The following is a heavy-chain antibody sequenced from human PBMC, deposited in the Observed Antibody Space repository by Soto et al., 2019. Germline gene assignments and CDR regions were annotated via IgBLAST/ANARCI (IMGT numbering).Heavy chain of an antibody. D-gene: IGHD2-2*01. CDR2: INSDGSST. CDR1: GFTFSSYW. CDR3: AREKYQLRDAFDI. Sequence: GGSLRLSCAASGFTFSSYWMHWVRQAPGKGLVWVSRINSDGSSTSYADSVKGRFTISRDNAKNTLYLQMNSLSAEDTAVYYCAREKYQLRDAFDIWGQGTMVTVSS. J-gene: IGHJ3*02. V-gene: IGHV3-74*01.